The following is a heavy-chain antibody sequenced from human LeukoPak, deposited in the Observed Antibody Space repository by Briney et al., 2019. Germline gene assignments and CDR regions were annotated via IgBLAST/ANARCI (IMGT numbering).Heavy chain of an antibody. CDR3: ARERDSSGYSPLDP. D-gene: IGHD3-22*01. Sequence: ASVKVSCKASGYTFSGYYMHWVRQAPGQGLEWMGWINPNSATTKYEQKFQGRVTMTWDTFISTAYMGLSRLRSDDTAVYYCARERDSSGYSPLDPWGQGTLVTVSS. V-gene: IGHV1-2*02. J-gene: IGHJ5*02. CDR1: GYTFSGYY. CDR2: INPNSATT.